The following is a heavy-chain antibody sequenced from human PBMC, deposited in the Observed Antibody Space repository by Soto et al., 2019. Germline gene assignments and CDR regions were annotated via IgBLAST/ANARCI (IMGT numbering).Heavy chain of an antibody. CDR2: ILGGGST. Sequence: EVKLLESGGDLVQPGGSLRLSCATSGFTFSSFAMAWFRQAPGRGLEWVSEILGGGSTFYADSMEGRITISRDDSKNTLYLQMNSLRVDDTALYYCAKDRHPDGIWTFDSWGQGTLVTVSS. CDR1: GFTFSSFA. V-gene: IGHV3-23*01. CDR3: AKDRHPDGIWTFDS. J-gene: IGHJ4*02. D-gene: IGHD2-8*01.